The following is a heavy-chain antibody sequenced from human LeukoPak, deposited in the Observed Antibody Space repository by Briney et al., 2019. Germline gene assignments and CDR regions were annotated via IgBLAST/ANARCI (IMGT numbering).Heavy chain of an antibody. J-gene: IGHJ4*02. CDR3: ARKSRDGYNKQAYYFDY. Sequence: PSETLSLTCAVYGGSFSGYYWSWIRQPPGQGLEWIGEINHSGSTNYNPSLKSRVTISVDTSKNQFSLKLSSVTAADTAVYYCARKSRDGYNKQAYYFDYWGQGTLVTVSS. CDR1: GGSFSGYY. V-gene: IGHV4-34*01. D-gene: IGHD5-24*01. CDR2: INHSGST.